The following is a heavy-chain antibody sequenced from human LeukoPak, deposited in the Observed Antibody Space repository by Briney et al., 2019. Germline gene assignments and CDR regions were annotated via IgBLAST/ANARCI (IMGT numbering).Heavy chain of an antibody. J-gene: IGHJ4*02. CDR2: ISGSGGST. CDR1: GFVVSDNY. Sequence: PGGSLRLSCAASGFVVSDNYISWVRQAPGKGLEWVSAISGSGGSTYYADSVKGRFTISRDNSKNTLYLQMNSLRAEDTAVYYCAKDTIMVRGFFDYWGQGTLVTVSS. CDR3: AKDTIMVRGFFDY. D-gene: IGHD3-10*01. V-gene: IGHV3-23*01.